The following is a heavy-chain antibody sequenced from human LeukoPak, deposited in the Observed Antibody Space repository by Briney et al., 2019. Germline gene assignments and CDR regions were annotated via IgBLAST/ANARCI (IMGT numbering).Heavy chain of an antibody. Sequence: GGSLRLSCAASGFTFSSYSMNWVRQAPGKGLEWVSYISSSSSTIYHADSVKGRFTISRDNAKNSLYLQMNSLRAEDTAVYYCARVEIFDYWGQGTLVTVSS. CDR1: GFTFSSYS. V-gene: IGHV3-48*04. D-gene: IGHD5-24*01. CDR3: ARVEIFDY. J-gene: IGHJ4*02. CDR2: ISSSSSTI.